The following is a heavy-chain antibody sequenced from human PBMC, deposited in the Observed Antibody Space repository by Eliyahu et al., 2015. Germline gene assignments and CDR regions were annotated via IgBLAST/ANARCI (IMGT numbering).Heavy chain of an antibody. CDR2: ISSDGSIT. J-gene: IGHJ4*02. CDR1: XFXFSNYW. D-gene: IGHD1-1*01. CDR3: ARDRWNDGVCDY. V-gene: IGHV3-74*01. Sequence: EVQLVESGGGLVQPXGSLRLSXAAXXFXFSNYWMXWVRQAPGKGRVWVSRISSDGSITTYADSVKGRFTISRDNAKNTLYLQMTSLRAEDTAVYYCARDRWNDGVCDYWGQGTLVTVSS.